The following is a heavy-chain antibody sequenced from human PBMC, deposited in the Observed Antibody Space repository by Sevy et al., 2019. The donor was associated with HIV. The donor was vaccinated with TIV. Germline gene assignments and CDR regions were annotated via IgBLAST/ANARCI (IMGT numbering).Heavy chain of an antibody. CDR2: ISSTSSTI. CDR1: GFTFSSHS. CDR3: ANSRGKYDGSSWLYYHYAVDV. D-gene: IGHD6-13*01. Sequence: GGSLRLSCAASGFTFSSHSFNWVRQAPGKGLEWISYISSTSSTIFYADSVMDRFTISRDNAKNSLYLQMNSLRLEDTAVYYCANSRGKYDGSSWLYYHYAVDVWGQGTTVTVSS. V-gene: IGHV3-48*01. J-gene: IGHJ6*02.